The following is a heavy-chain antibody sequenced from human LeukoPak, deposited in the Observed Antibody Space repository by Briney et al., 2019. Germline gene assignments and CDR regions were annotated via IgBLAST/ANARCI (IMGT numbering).Heavy chain of an antibody. CDR2: ISSSGSTI. CDR3: ARGLTAAGTSGFDY. V-gene: IGHV3-48*04. D-gene: IGHD6-13*01. Sequence: GGSLRLSCAASGFTFSSYSMNWVRQAPGKGLEWVSYISSSGSTIYYADSVKGRFTISRDNAKNSLYLQMNSLRAEDTAVYYCARGLTAAGTSGFDYWGQGTLVTVSS. J-gene: IGHJ4*02. CDR1: GFTFSSYS.